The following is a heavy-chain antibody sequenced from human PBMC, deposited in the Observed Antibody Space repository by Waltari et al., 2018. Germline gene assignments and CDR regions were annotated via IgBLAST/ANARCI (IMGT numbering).Heavy chain of an antibody. CDR3: AKDAFGNTYLDH. Sequence: QVQLVESGGGVVQPGMSLRLSCAASGFSLSNFGMHWVRQVPGKGLEWVALAWFDGVKTDYADSVRDRFTISRDNSKNTLYLDIKNLRVDDTAIYYCAKDAFGNTYLDHWGQGTLVTVSS. CDR2: AWFDGVKT. J-gene: IGHJ5*02. V-gene: IGHV3-33*06. D-gene: IGHD3-10*01. CDR1: GFSLSNFG.